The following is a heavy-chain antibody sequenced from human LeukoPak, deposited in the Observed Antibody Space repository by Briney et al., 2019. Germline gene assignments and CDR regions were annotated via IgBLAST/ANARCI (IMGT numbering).Heavy chain of an antibody. Sequence: GRSLRLSCAASGFTFSSYGMHWVRQAPGKGLEWVSAISGSGGSTYYADSVKGRFTISRDNSKNTLYLQMNSLRAEDTAVYYCAKDSGDYSSGSFWHWGQGTLVAVSS. CDR3: AKDSGDYSSGSFWH. D-gene: IGHD6-19*01. CDR2: ISGSGGST. V-gene: IGHV3-23*01. J-gene: IGHJ1*01. CDR1: GFTFSSYG.